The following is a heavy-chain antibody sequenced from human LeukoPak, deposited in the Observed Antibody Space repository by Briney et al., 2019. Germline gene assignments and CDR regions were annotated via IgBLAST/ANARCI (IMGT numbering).Heavy chain of an antibody. J-gene: IGHJ5*02. CDR3: ARSYIPDCSSTSCYLPFDP. Sequence: GASVKVSCKASGYTFTGYYMHWVRQAPGQGLEWMGIINPSGGSTSCAQKFQGRVTMTRDTSTSTVYMELSSLRSEDTAVYYCARSYIPDCSSTSCYLPFDPWGQGTLVTVSS. V-gene: IGHV1-46*01. D-gene: IGHD2-2*01. CDR1: GYTFTGYY. CDR2: INPSGGST.